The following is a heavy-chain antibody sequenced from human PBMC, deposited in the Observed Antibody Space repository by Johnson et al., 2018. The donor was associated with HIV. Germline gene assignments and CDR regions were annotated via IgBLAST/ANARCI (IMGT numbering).Heavy chain of an antibody. J-gene: IGHJ3*02. V-gene: IGHV3-30*04. CDR1: GFTFSSYA. CDR3: ARDRWYSSSSGGVDDAFDI. D-gene: IGHD6-6*01. CDR2: ISYDGSNQ. Sequence: QVQLVESGGGLVQPGGSLRLSCAASGFTFSSYAMHWVRQAPGKGLAWVAVISYDGSNQYYADSVKGRFTISRDNSKNTLYLQMNSLRAEDTAVYYCARDRWYSSSSGGVDDAFDIWGQGTMVTVYS.